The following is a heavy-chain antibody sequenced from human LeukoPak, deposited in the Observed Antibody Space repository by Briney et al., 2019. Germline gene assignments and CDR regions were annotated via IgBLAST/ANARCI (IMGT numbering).Heavy chain of an antibody. CDR1: GFTFSSYS. CDR2: ISGSGGST. J-gene: IGHJ3*02. Sequence: GGSLRLSCAASGFTFSSYSMNWVRQAPGKGLEWVPGISGSGGSTYYADSVKGRFTISRDNSKNTLYLQMNSLRAEDTAVYYCAKDSPSYYDSSGYWFDAFDIWGQGTMVTVPS. V-gene: IGHV3-23*01. CDR3: AKDSPSYYDSSGYWFDAFDI. D-gene: IGHD3-22*01.